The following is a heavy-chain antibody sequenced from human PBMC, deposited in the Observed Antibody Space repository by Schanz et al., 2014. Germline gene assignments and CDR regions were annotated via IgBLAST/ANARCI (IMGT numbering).Heavy chain of an antibody. CDR2: MSGSGSTA. J-gene: IGHJ4*02. CDR3: AKDTGYCHGGACYCFEY. CDR1: GFTFFGSFA. V-gene: IGHV3-23*04. Sequence: VHLVESGGGVVQPGRSLRLSCVASGFTFFGSFAMSWVRQAPGKGLEWVSGMSGSGSTADYADSVKGRFTISRDNSQNTLYLQMDSLRPEDTAVYFCAKDTGYCHGGACYCFEYWGLGILVTVSS. D-gene: IGHD2-8*02.